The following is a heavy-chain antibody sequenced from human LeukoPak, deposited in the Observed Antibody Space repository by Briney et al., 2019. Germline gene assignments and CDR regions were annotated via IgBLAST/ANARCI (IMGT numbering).Heavy chain of an antibody. D-gene: IGHD3-10*01. Sequence: ASVKVSCKASGYTFTGYYMHWVRQAPGQGLEWMGWINPNSGGTNYAQKFQGRVTMTRDTSISTAYMELSRLRSDDTAVYYCARVFYYGSGSYYSLDYWGQGTLVTVSS. J-gene: IGHJ4*02. V-gene: IGHV1-2*02. CDR2: INPNSGGT. CDR1: GYTFTGYY. CDR3: ARVFYYGSGSYYSLDY.